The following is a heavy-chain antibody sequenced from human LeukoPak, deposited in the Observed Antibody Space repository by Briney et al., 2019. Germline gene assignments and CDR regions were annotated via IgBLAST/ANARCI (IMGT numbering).Heavy chain of an antibody. Sequence: SETLSLTCTVSGGSINGFYWSWIRQPPGKGLEWIGYIYYSVSTNYNPSLKSRVTISVDTSKNQFALKLRSVTAADTAVYYCARHFDYWGQGTLVTVSS. CDR2: IYYSVST. J-gene: IGHJ4*02. CDR3: ARHFDY. CDR1: GGSINGFY. V-gene: IGHV4-59*08.